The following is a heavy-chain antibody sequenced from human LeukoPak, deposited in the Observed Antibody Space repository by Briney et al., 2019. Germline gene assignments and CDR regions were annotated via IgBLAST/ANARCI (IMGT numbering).Heavy chain of an antibody. CDR1: GFTFSSYW. CDR2: INTDGSST. Sequence: GGSLRLSCAASGFTFSSYWMHWVRQVPGKGLVWVSRINTDGSSTSYADSVKGRFTISRDNAKNTLYLQMNSLRGEDTAVYYCAKQFCSGGRCHFDYWGQGTLVTVSS. V-gene: IGHV3-74*01. D-gene: IGHD2-15*01. CDR3: AKQFCSGGRCHFDY. J-gene: IGHJ4*02.